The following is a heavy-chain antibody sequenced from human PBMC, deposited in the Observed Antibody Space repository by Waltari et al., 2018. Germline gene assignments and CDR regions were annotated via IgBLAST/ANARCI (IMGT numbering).Heavy chain of an antibody. CDR3: SSNFDY. V-gene: IGHV3-9*01. CDR2: ISWNSGSI. D-gene: IGHD6-6*01. Sequence: EVQLVESGGGLVQPGRSLRLSCAASGFTFEDYAMHWVRQAPGKGLEWVSGISWNSGSIGYADSVKGRFTISRDNAKNSLYLQMNSLRAEDTALYYCSSNFDYWGQGTLVTVSS. J-gene: IGHJ4*02. CDR1: GFTFEDYA.